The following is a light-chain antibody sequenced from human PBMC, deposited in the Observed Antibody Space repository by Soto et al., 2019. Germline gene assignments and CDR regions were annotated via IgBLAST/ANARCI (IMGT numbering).Light chain of an antibody. CDR3: QQYDSSPIT. V-gene: IGKV3D-15*01. Sequence: IVMTQAPATLSVSPGARATLSCRASQSVSSDLAWYQQKPGQAPRLLIYGASTRDTGVPTRFSGSGSGTEFTLTITSLQSEDFAVYYCQQYDSSPITFGQGTRLEIK. CDR2: GAS. J-gene: IGKJ5*01. CDR1: QSVSSD.